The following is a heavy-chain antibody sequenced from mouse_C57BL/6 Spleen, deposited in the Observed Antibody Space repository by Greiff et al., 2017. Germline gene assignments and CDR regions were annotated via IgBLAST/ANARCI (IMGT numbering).Heavy chain of an antibody. CDR3: ARGGTEAWFAY. CDR2: INPSTGGT. Sequence: VQLQQSGPELVKPGASVKISCKASGYSFTGYYMNWVKQSPEKSLEWIGEINPSTGGTTYNQKFKAKATLTVDKSSSTAYMPLKSLTSEDAAVYYCARGGTEAWFAYWGQGTLVTVSA. V-gene: IGHV1-42*01. J-gene: IGHJ3*01. CDR1: GYSFTGYY. D-gene: IGHD3-3*01.